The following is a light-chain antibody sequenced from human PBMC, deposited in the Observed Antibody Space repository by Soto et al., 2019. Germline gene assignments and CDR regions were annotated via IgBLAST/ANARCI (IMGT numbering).Light chain of an antibody. J-gene: IGLJ2*01. CDR2: DVS. CDR1: SSDVGGYNY. CDR3: SSYTSSSTV. Sequence: QSVLTQPASVSGSPGQSITISCTGTSSDVGGYNYVSWYQQHPGKAPKLMIYDVSNRPSGVSIRFSGSKSGDTASLTISGLQAEDEADYYCSSYTSSSTVFGGGTKLTVL. V-gene: IGLV2-14*01.